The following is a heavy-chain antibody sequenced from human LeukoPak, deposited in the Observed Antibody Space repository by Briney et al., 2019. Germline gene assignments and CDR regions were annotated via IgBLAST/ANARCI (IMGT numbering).Heavy chain of an antibody. V-gene: IGHV3-48*01. CDR3: ARGITIFGLKSPY. D-gene: IGHD3-3*01. CDR1: GFTFSSYS. J-gene: IGHJ4*02. Sequence: PGGSLRLSCAASGFTFSSYSMNWVRQAPGKGLEWVSYISSSSTTIYYADSVKSRFTISRDNAENSLYLQMNSLRAEDTAVYYCARGITIFGLKSPYWGQGTLVTVSS. CDR2: ISSSSTTI.